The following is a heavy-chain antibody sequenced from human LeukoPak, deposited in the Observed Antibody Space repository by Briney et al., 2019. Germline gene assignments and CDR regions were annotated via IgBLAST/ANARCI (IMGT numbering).Heavy chain of an antibody. D-gene: IGHD3-10*01. J-gene: IGHJ4*02. CDR2: ISYDGSNK. V-gene: IGHV3-30*18. CDR3: AKKEYYGSGSSIDY. CDR1: GFTFSSYG. Sequence: PGRSLRLSCAASGFTFSSYGMHWVRQAPREGLEWVSVISYDGSNKYYADSVKVRFTISRDNSKNTLYLQMNSLRAEDTAVYYCAKKEYYGSGSSIDYWGQGTLVTVSS.